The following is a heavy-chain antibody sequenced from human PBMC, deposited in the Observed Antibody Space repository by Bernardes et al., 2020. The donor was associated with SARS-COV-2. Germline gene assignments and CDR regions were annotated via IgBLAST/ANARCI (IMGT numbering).Heavy chain of an antibody. V-gene: IGHV5-51*01. CDR2: IYPGDSET. CDR3: ATSPILSGWPFDH. CDR1: GYNFTTHW. Sequence: GESLNISCGGSGYNFTTHWVAWVRQVAGKGLEYMGIIYPGDSETKYGPSFQGRVTISADKSINTVYLQWNRLEASDTAMYYCATSPILSGWPFDHWGQGTLITVSS. J-gene: IGHJ4*02. D-gene: IGHD6-19*01.